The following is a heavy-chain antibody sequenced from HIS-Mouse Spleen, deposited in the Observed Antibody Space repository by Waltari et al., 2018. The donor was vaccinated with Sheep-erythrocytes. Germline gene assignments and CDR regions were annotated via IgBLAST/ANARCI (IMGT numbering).Heavy chain of an antibody. CDR1: GFTFDDYA. D-gene: IGHD1-1*01. J-gene: IGHJ6*02. V-gene: IGHV3-9*01. CDR2: IRWNSGSI. CDR3: AKDIGTGLSYGMDV. Sequence: EVQLVESGGGLVQPGRSLRLSCAASGFTFDDYAMHWVRQAPGKGLEWVSGIRWNSGSIGYADSVKGRFTISRDNAKNSLYLQMNSLRAEDTALYYCAKDIGTGLSYGMDVWGQGTTVTVSS.